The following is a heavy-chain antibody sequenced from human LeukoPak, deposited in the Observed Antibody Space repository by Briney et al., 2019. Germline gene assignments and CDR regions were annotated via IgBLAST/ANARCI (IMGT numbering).Heavy chain of an antibody. CDR2: ISGSASDV. CDR1: GFTFSDSY. Sequence: PGGSLRLSCAASGFTFSDSYTTWIRQAPGKGLELLSYISGSASDVNYIDSVRGRFTISRDNAKNSLYLHMSSLTVEDTAVYYCSRDPRHNDYWGQGTLVTVSS. J-gene: IGHJ4*02. V-gene: IGHV3-11*01. CDR3: SRDPRHNDY.